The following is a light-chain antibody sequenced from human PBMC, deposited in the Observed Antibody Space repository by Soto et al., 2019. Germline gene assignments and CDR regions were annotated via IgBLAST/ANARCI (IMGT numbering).Light chain of an antibody. Sequence: EIVMTQSPATLSVSPGERATLSFRASQSVSSNLAWYQQKPGQAPRLLIYGASTRATGIPARFSGSGSGTEFTLTISSLQSEDFAVYYCQQYNNWPPSVTFGQGTKVDIK. J-gene: IGKJ1*01. CDR1: QSVSSN. V-gene: IGKV3-15*01. CDR3: QQYNNWPPSVT. CDR2: GAS.